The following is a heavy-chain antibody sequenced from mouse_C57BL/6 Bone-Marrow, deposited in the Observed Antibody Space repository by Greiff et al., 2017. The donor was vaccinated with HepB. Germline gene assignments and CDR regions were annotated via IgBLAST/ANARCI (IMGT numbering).Heavy chain of an antibody. V-gene: IGHV5-4*01. J-gene: IGHJ2*01. CDR1: GFTFSSYA. CDR2: ISDGGSYT. CDR3: ARDGVAIDY. Sequence: EVKVVESGGGLVKPGGSLKLSCAASGFTFSSYAMSWVRQTPEKRLEWVATISDGGSYTYYPDNVKGRFTISRDNAKNNLYLQMSHLKSEDTAMYYCARDGVAIDYWGQGTTLTVSS. D-gene: IGHD1-1*02.